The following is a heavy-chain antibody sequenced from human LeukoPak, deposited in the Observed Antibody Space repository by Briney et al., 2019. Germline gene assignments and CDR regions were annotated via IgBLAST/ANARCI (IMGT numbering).Heavy chain of an antibody. D-gene: IGHD1-26*01. J-gene: IGHJ5*02. V-gene: IGHV3-23*01. CDR3: AKGPALSFPHPYNWFDP. CDR1: GFTFSSYA. Sequence: GGSLRLSCAASGFTFSSYAMSWARQAPGKGLEWVSAIGGSGGSTYYADSVKGRFTISRDNSKNTLFLQMNSLRAEDTAVYYCAKGPALSFPHPYNWFDPWGQGTLVTVSS. CDR2: IGGSGGST.